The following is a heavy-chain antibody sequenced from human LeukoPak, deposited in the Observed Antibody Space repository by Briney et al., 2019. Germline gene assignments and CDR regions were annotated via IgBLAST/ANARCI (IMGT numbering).Heavy chain of an antibody. CDR2: IYYSGDT. CDR3: ARGTYHYDNSGPVNWFDP. J-gene: IGHJ5*02. Sequence: PSQTLSLTCAVSGGSIIRGGYSWSWIRQPPGKGLEWIGHIYYSGDTYYNPSLRSRLTISVDGSKNQFSLKLSSVTAADTAVYYCARGTYHYDNSGPVNWFDPWGQGALVTVSS. D-gene: IGHD3-22*01. V-gene: IGHV4-30-2*01. CDR1: GGSIIRGGYS.